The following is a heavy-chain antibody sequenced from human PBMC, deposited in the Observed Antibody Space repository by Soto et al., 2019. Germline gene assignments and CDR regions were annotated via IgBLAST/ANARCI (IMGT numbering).Heavy chain of an antibody. Sequence: EVQLLESGGGLVQPGGSLRLSCAASGFTFSSYAMSWVRQAPGKGLEWVSAISGSGGSTYYADSVKGRFTIYRDNSKNTLYLQMNSLRAEDTAVYYCAKGGGYCSGGSCYAAFDIWGQGTMVTVSS. CDR1: GFTFSSYA. CDR2: ISGSGGST. D-gene: IGHD2-15*01. J-gene: IGHJ3*02. V-gene: IGHV3-23*01. CDR3: AKGGGYCSGGSCYAAFDI.